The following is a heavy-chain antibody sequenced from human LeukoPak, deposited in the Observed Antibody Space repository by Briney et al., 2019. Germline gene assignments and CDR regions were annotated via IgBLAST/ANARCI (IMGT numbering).Heavy chain of an antibody. CDR2: IESDGSPK. V-gene: IGHV3-74*03. Sequence: GGSLRPSCAASVFTVSSHWMHCVRQPPGKGRVWVSRIESDGSPKMYADSVRGRFTISRDNAKNTLYLQMNSLRAEDTAVYYCAREHRGAGATVDYWGQGILVTVSS. CDR1: VFTVSSHW. D-gene: IGHD1-26*01. CDR3: AREHRGAGATVDY. J-gene: IGHJ4*02.